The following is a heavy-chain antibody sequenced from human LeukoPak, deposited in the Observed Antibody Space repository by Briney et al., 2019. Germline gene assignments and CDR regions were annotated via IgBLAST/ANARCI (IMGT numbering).Heavy chain of an antibody. V-gene: IGHV1-2*02. CDR3: ARTLHDYYDSSGYGRGKAPFDY. D-gene: IGHD3-22*01. CDR2: INPNSGGT. Sequence: ASVKVSCKASGYTFTSYDINWVRQAPGQGLEWMGWINPNSGGTNYAQKFQGRVTMTRDTSISTAYMELSRLRSDDTAVYYCARTLHDYYDSSGYGRGKAPFDYWGQGTLVTVSS. CDR1: GYTFTSYD. J-gene: IGHJ4*02.